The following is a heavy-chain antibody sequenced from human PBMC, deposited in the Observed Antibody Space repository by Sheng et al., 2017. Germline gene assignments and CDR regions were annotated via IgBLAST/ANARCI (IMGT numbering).Heavy chain of an antibody. CDR2: INHSGST. Sequence: QVQLQQWGAGLLKPSETLSLTCAVYGGSFSGYYWSWIRQPPGKGLEWIGEINHSGSTNYNPSLKSRVTISVDTSKNQFSLKLSSVTAADTAVYYCARFGGSGEGYWGQGTLVTVSS. CDR3: ARFGGSGEGY. J-gene: IGHJ4*02. V-gene: IGHV4-34*01. D-gene: IGHD3-10*01. CDR1: GGSFSGYY.